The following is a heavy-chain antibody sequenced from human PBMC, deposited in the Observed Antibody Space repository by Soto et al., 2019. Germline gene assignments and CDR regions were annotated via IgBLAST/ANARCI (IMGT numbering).Heavy chain of an antibody. CDR2: ISSGGTTK. CDR1: GFTFSGYE. V-gene: IGHV3-48*03. J-gene: IGHJ4*02. Sequence: HPGGSLRLSCAASGFTFSGYEMHWVRQAPGKGLEWLSYISSGGTTKHYADSVKGRFTISRDNPKNSLYLQMNSLRAEDTAVYYCARSGWIDYWGQGTLVTVSS. D-gene: IGHD6-19*01. CDR3: ARSGWIDY.